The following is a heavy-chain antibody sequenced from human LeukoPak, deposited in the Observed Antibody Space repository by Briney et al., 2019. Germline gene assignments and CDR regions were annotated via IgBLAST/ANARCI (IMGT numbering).Heavy chain of an antibody. Sequence: GGSLRLSCAASGFTFSSYWMHWVRHAPGKGLVWVSRINSDGSSTSYADSVKGRFTISRDNAKNTLYLQMNSLRAEDTAVYYCARSSGYSYGLGGYFDYWGQGTLVTVSS. D-gene: IGHD5-18*01. CDR1: GFTFSSYW. CDR3: ARSSGYSYGLGGYFDY. J-gene: IGHJ4*02. CDR2: INSDGSST. V-gene: IGHV3-74*01.